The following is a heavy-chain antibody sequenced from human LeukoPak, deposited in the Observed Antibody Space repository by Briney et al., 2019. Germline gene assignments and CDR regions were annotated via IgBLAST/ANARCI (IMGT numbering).Heavy chain of an antibody. CDR2: IYYSGST. V-gene: IGHV4-39*07. CDR3: ARGGGIAVAATV. Sequence: SETLSLTCTVSGGSISSSSYYWGWIRQPPGKGLEWIGSIYYSGSTYYNPSLKSRVTISVDTSKNQFSLKLSSVTAADTAVYYCARGGGIAVAATVWGQGTLVTVSS. D-gene: IGHD6-19*01. CDR1: GGSISSSSYY. J-gene: IGHJ4*02.